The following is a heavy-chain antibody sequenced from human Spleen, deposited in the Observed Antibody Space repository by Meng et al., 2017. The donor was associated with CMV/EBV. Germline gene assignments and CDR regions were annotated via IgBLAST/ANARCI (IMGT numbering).Heavy chain of an antibody. Sequence: GSLRLSCIVSGGSINSYYWSWMRQPPGKGLEWIGYIYSSGSTDYNPSLKRRVTISVDTSKNQFSLRLSSVTAADTAVYYCARGSSTVLGAVILPDYWGQGTLVTVSS. CDR2: IYSSGST. J-gene: IGHJ4*02. V-gene: IGHV4-59*01. CDR3: ARGSSTVLGAVILPDY. CDR1: GGSINSYY. D-gene: IGHD3-3*01.